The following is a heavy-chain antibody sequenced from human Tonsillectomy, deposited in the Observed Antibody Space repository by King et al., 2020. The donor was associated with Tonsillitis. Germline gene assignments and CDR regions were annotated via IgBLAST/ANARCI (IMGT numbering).Heavy chain of an antibody. CDR2: IWYDGSNK. CDR3: ARGIAVAALDAFDI. D-gene: IGHD6-19*01. Sequence: VQLVESGGGVVQPGRSLRLSCAASGFTFNSYGMHWVRQAPGKGLEWVAVIWYDGSNKYYADSVKGRFTISRDNSKNTLDLQMNNLRAEDTAVYYCARGIAVAALDAFDIWGQGTMVTVSS. V-gene: IGHV3-33*08. CDR1: GFTFNSYG. J-gene: IGHJ3*02.